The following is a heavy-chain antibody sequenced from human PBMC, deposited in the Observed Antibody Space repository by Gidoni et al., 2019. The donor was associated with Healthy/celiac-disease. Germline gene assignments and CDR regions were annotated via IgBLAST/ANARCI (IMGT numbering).Heavy chain of an antibody. CDR1: GGTFSSYA. D-gene: IGHD3-10*01. J-gene: IGHJ5*02. CDR2: IIPILGIA. V-gene: IGHV1-69*09. Sequence: QVQLVQSGAEVKKPGSSVKVSCKASGGTFSSYAISWVRQAPGQGLEWMGRIIPILGIANYAQKFQGRVTITADKSTSTAYMELSSLRSEDTAVYYCAAGVRGVIKVFWFDPWGQGTLVTVSS. CDR3: AAGVRGVIKVFWFDP.